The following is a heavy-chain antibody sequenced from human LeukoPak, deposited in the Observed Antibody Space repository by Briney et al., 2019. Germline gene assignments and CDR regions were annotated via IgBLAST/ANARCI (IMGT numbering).Heavy chain of an antibody. J-gene: IGHJ4*02. D-gene: IGHD4-17*01. V-gene: IGHV5-51*01. CDR2: IHSADSNT. Sequence: GESLKISCKDSGYSFTNYWIGWVRQMPGKGPEWMGIIHSADSNTKYSPSSQGQVTISADKSISTAYLQWSGLKASDTAMYYCAGARHGDYRWDYWGRGTLVTVSS. CDR1: GYSFTNYW. CDR3: AGARHGDYRWDY.